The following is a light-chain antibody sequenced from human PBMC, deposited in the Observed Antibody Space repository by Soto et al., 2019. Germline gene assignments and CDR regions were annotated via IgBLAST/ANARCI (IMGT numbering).Light chain of an antibody. V-gene: IGLV2-18*02. CDR1: SSDVGSYNR. Sequence: QSVLTQPPSMYGSPGQSVTISCTGTSSDVGSYNRVSWYQQPPGTAPKLMIYEVSNRPSGVPDRFSGSKSDNTASLTISGLQAEDEADYYCSSYTSTSTYVFGTGTKVTVL. CDR2: EVS. J-gene: IGLJ1*01. CDR3: SSYTSTSTYV.